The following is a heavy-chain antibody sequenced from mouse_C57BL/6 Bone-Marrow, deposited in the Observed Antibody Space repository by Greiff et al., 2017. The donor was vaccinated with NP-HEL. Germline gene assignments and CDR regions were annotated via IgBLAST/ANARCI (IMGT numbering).Heavy chain of an antibody. J-gene: IGHJ2*01. CDR1: GFTFSDFY. CDR2: SRNKANDYTT. Sequence: EVNVVESGGGLVQSGRSLRLSCATSGFTFSDFYMEWVRQAPGKGLEWIAASRNKANDYTTEYSASVKGRFIVSRDTSQSILYLQMNALRAEDTAIYYCARDAGYGDFDYWGQGTTLTVSS. V-gene: IGHV7-1*01. D-gene: IGHD1-1*01. CDR3: ARDAGYGDFDY.